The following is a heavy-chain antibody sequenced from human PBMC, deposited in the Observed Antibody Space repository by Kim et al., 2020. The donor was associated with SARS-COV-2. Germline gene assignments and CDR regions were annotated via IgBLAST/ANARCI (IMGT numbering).Heavy chain of an antibody. D-gene: IGHD6-19*01. CDR2: IGGFKGTT. V-gene: IGHV1-18*04. Sequence: ASVKVSCKASGYSSTNYGISWVRQAPGQGLEWMGWIGGFKGTTNYAQKFQDRFTMTTDASSNTAYMELRSLRSDDTAVYYCARDGSQFTSGWTDPYYHHYGMDVWGQGTTVTVSS. CDR3: ARDGSQFTSGWTDPYYHHYGMDV. J-gene: IGHJ6*02. CDR1: GYSSTNYG.